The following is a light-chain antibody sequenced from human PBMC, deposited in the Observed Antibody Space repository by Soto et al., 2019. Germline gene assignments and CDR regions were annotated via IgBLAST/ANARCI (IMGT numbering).Light chain of an antibody. J-gene: IGKJ1*01. CDR2: GAS. CDR3: KQYGNPPGT. V-gene: IGKV3-20*01. Sequence: LALKRANQRWSGEERGSRCCRASQSVGSSYLAWYLQKPGQAPRLLIYGASDRATGIPDRFSGSGSGTDMTLVFGRREPEEPAVYYCKQYGNPPGTFRQGTKVDIK. CDR1: QSVGSSY.